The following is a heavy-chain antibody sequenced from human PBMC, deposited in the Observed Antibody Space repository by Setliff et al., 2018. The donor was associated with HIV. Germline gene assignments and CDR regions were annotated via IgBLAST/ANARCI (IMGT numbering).Heavy chain of an antibody. D-gene: IGHD6-13*01. CDR2: IYSSGDT. V-gene: IGHV3-66*02. Sequence: GGSLRLSCAASGFSVSSSYMRWVRQTPGEGLEWVSSIYSSGDTYHADSVKGRFTLSRANSKNTVYLQMNSLRPEDTAVYYCARPRLYSNALEYWGQGTLVTVSS. CDR3: ARPRLYSNALEY. CDR1: GFSVSSSY. J-gene: IGHJ4*02.